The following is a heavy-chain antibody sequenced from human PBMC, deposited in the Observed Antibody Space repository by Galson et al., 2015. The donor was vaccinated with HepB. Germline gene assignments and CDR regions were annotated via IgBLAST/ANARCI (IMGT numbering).Heavy chain of an antibody. CDR3: AADGSGYQNRYFDL. D-gene: IGHD3-22*01. CDR2: IVVGSGNT. J-gene: IGHJ2*01. CDR1: GFTFTSSA. V-gene: IGHV1-58*02. Sequence: SVKVSCKASGFTFTSSAMQWVRQARGQRLEWIGWIVVGSGNTNYAQKFQERVTITRDMSTSTAYMELSSLRSEDTAVYYCAADGSGYQNRYFDLWGRGTMVTVSS.